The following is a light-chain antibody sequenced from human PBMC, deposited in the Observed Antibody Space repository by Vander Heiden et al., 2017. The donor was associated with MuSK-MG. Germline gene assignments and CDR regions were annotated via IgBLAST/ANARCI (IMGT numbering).Light chain of an antibody. CDR3: SSYAGNNNLI. J-gene: IGLJ2*01. V-gene: IGLV2-8*01. CDR1: SSDVGGYNF. Sequence: HSALTPPPSASGSPGQAVTISCTGTSSDVGGYNFVSWYQQYPGKGPKLMIYEVIKRPSGVPGRFSGSKSGNTASLTVAGLQAEDEADYYCSSYAGNNNLIFGGGTKLTVL. CDR2: EVI.